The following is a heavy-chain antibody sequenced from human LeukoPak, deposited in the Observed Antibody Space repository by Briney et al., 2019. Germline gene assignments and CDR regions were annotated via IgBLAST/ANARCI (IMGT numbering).Heavy chain of an antibody. CDR3: VRGPVPAIALTFFDL. CDR2: INWEGDST. J-gene: IGHJ4*02. Sequence: GGSLRLSCAASGFTFDDHGMSWVRHLPGKGLEWVSGINWEGDSTGYTDSVQGRFTISRNNAKNSLYLQMNNLRVDDTAVYHCVRGPVPAIALTFFDLWGQGTLVTVSS. CDR1: GFTFDDHG. V-gene: IGHV3-20*01. D-gene: IGHD2-21*01.